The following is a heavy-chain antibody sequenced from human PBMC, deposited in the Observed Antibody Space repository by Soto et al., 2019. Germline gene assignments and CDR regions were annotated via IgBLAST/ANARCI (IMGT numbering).Heavy chain of an antibody. Sequence: GGSLRLSCAASGFNFGVFGMHWVRQAPGKGLERLSVLSYEGSEEYYADSVRGRFTISRDNSKNTLFLQLDRVRVDDTGVYYCALTRRSSLLEVAGPGFEYWGQGTLVTVSS. CDR2: LSYEGSEE. CDR1: GFNFGVFG. J-gene: IGHJ4*02. D-gene: IGHD6-19*01. CDR3: ALTRRSSLLEVAGPGFEY. V-gene: IGHV3-30*03.